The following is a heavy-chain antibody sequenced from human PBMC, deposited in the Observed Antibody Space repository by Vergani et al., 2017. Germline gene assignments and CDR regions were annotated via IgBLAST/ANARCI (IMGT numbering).Heavy chain of an antibody. CDR3: ARERGYYYYYGMDV. J-gene: IGHJ6*02. Sequence: QVQLQESGPGLVKPSQTLSLTCTVSGGSISSGNYYWSWIRQPAGKGLEWIGRIYTSGSTNYNPSLKSRVTISVDTSKNQFSLKLSSVTAADTAVYYCARERGYYYYYGMDVWGQGTTVTVSS. CDR1: GGSISSGNYY. CDR2: IYTSGST. V-gene: IGHV4-61*02.